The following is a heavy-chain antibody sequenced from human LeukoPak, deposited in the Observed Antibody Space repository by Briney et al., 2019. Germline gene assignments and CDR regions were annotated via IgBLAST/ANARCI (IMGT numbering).Heavy chain of an antibody. Sequence: GGSLRLSCAASGFTFISYWMHWVRRAPGKGLVWVSRIIGYGSSTDFADAVKGRFTISRDNAKNTLYLQMNSLRAEDTAVYYCARDAPGNTALDYWGQGTLVTVSS. V-gene: IGHV3-74*01. CDR2: IIGYGSST. CDR3: ARDAPGNTALDY. J-gene: IGHJ4*02. CDR1: GFTFISYW. D-gene: IGHD5-18*01.